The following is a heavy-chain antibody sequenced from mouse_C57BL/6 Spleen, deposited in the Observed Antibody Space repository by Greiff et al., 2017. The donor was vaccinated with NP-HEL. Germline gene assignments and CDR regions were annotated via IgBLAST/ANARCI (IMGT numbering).Heavy chain of an antibody. D-gene: IGHD2-4*01. CDR1: GYAFTNYL. CDR2: INPGSGGT. J-gene: IGHJ3*01. CDR3: ARSDYDGTWFAY. V-gene: IGHV1-54*01. Sequence: QVQLQQSGAELVRPGTSVKVSCKASGYAFTNYLIEWVKQRPGQGLEWIGVINPGSGGTNYNEQFKGKATLTADKSSSTAYMQLSSRTSEDSAVYFCARSDYDGTWFAYWGQGTLVTVSA.